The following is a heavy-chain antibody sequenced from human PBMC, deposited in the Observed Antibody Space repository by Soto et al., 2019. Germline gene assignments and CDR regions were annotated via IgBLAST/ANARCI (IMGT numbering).Heavy chain of an antibody. CDR1: GDTFTDYY. J-gene: IGHJ4*02. D-gene: IGHD6-13*01. V-gene: IGHV1-18*04. CDR3: ASGQQLGTYYFDY. CDR2: ISAYNGNT. Sequence: ASVKVSCKASGDTFTDYYIHWVRQAPGQGLEWMGWISAYNGNTNYAQKLQGRVTMTTDTSTSTAYMELRSLRSDDTAVYYCASGQQLGTYYFDYWGQGTLVTVS.